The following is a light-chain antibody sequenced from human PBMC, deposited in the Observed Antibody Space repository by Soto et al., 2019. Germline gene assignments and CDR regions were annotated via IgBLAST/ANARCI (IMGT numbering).Light chain of an antibody. J-gene: IGKJ3*01. CDR3: QQLNSYPRIT. CDR1: QGISSY. CDR2: AAS. Sequence: DIQLTQSPSFLSASVGDRVTITCRASQGISSYLAWYQQKPGKAPKLLIYAASTLQSGVPSRFSGSGSGTEFTLTVSSLQPEDFATYYCQQLNSYPRITFGSGTKADIK. V-gene: IGKV1-9*01.